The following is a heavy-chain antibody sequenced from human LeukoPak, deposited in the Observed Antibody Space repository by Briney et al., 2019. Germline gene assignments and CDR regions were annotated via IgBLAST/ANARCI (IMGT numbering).Heavy chain of an antibody. J-gene: IGHJ4*02. CDR2: ISSSSSYI. Sequence: GGSLRLSCAASGFTFSSYSMNWVRQAPGKGLEWVSSISSSSSYIYYEDSVKGRFTISRDNAKNSLYLQMNSLRAEDTAVYYCARDRSDSWGQGTLVTVSS. V-gene: IGHV3-21*01. CDR1: GFTFSSYS. CDR3: ARDRSDS.